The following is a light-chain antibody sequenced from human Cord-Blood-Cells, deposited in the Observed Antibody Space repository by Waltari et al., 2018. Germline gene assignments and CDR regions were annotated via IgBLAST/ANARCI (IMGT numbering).Light chain of an antibody. V-gene: IGLV2-11*01. J-gene: IGLJ1*01. CDR1: SSDVGGYNY. CDR3: CSYAGSYTWV. CDR2: DVS. Sequence: QSALTQPRSVSGSPGQSVTISCTGTSSDVGGYNYVSWYQQHPGKAPKLMIYDVSKRPSGVPDRFSGSKSGNTASLTISGLQAEDEADYYCCSYAGSYTWVFGT.